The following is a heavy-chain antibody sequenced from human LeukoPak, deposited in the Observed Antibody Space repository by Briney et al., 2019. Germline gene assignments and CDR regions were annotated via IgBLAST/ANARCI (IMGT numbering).Heavy chain of an antibody. D-gene: IGHD3-22*01. J-gene: IGHJ4*02. CDR2: ISGSGGST. Sequence: GGSLRLSCAASGFTFSSYAMSWVRQAPGKGLEWVSAISGSGGSTYYADSVKGRFTISRDNSKNTLYLQMNSLRAEDTAVYYCAKRGGYYYDSSGLFDYWGQGTLDTVSS. CDR1: GFTFSSYA. CDR3: AKRGGYYYDSSGLFDY. V-gene: IGHV3-23*01.